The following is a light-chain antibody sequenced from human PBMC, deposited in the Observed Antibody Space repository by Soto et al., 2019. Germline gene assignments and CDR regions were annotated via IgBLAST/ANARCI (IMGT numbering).Light chain of an antibody. V-gene: IGLV7-46*01. Sequence: VVTQEPSLTLSPGGTVTLTCGSSTGAVTNGHYPYWFQQKPGQAPRTLIYDTTNRHSWTPARFSGSLLGGKAALTLSGAQPEDEAEYYCLLSYNGPYVFGTGTKVTVL. CDR2: DTT. J-gene: IGLJ1*01. CDR3: LLSYNGPYV. CDR1: TGAVTNGHY.